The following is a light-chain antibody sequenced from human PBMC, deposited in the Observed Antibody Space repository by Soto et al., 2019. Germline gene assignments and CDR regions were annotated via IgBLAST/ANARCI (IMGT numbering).Light chain of an antibody. Sequence: EIVMTQSPATLSVSPGESATLSCRASHSVNSDLAWYQQKPGQAPRLLIHDASTRATGIPVRFSASGSGTEFTLTISSLQSEDFAIYYCQQYNNWPLGFGGGTKVEIK. CDR1: HSVNSD. V-gene: IGKV3-15*01. CDR3: QQYNNWPLG. J-gene: IGKJ4*01. CDR2: DAS.